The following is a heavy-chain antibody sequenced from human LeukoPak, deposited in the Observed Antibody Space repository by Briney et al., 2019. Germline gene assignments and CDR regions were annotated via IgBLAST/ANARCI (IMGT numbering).Heavy chain of an antibody. CDR2: ISGGGVTT. CDR3: ARDRGIVGATMVPGH. Sequence: GGSLRLSCVGSGFTSIAYALTWARQAPGKGLEWVSGISGGGVTTYYADSVKGRFTISRDNSKNTLYLQMNSLRAEDTAVYYCARDRGIVGATMVPGHWGQGTMVTVSS. J-gene: IGHJ3*01. CDR1: GFTSIAYA. V-gene: IGHV3-23*01. D-gene: IGHD1-26*01.